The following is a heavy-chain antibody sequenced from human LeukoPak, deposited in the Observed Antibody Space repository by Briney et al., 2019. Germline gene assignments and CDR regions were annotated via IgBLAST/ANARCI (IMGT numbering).Heavy chain of an antibody. V-gene: IGHV3-23*01. CDR2: ISGSGGST. J-gene: IGHJ3*02. D-gene: IGHD2-21*02. CDR3: ARGFVVVTAIGAFDI. CDR1: GFTFSSYA. Sequence: GGSLRLSCVASGFTFSSYAMSWVRQAPGKGLEWVSAISGSGGSTYYADSVKGRFTISRDNSKNTLYLQMNSLRAEDTAVYYCARGFVVVTAIGAFDIWGQGTMVTVSS.